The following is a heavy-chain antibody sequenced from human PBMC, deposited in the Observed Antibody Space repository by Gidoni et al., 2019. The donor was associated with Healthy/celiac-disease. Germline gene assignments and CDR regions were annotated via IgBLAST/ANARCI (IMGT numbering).Heavy chain of an antibody. V-gene: IGHV3-21*01. D-gene: IGHD6-6*01. CDR1: GFTFSSYS. J-gene: IGHJ2*01. CDR2: ISSSSSYI. Sequence: EVQLVESGGGLVKPGGSLRLSCAASGFTFSSYSMNWVRQAQGKGLELVSSISSSSSYIYYADLVKGRFTISRDNAKNSLYLQMNSLRAEDTAVYYCARDPIAARPYWYFDLWGRGTLVTVSS. CDR3: ARDPIAARPYWYFDL.